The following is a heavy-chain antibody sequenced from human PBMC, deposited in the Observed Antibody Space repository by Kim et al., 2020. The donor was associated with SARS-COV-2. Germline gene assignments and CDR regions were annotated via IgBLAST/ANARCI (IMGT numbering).Heavy chain of an antibody. CDR2: IYYSGST. CDR3: ARHSYSSSWEGPFDAFDI. Sequence: SETLSLTCTVSGGSISSSSYYWGWIRQPPGKGLEWIGSIYYSGSTYYNPSLKSRVTISVDTSKNQFSLKLSSVTAADTAVYYCARHSYSSSWEGPFDAFDIWGQGTMVTVSS. J-gene: IGHJ3*02. V-gene: IGHV4-39*01. D-gene: IGHD6-13*01. CDR1: GGSISSSSYY.